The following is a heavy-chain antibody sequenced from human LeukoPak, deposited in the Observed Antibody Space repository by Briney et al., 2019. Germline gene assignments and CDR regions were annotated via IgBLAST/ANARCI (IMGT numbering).Heavy chain of an antibody. CDR3: ASSTVTNPSWFDP. CDR1: GYSFSIYA. CDR2: INPNSGGT. D-gene: IGHD4-17*01. Sequence: ASVKVSCKAYGYSFSIYAIHWVRQAPGQRLEWMGWINPNSGGTNYAQKFQGWVTMTRDTSISTAYMELSRLRSDDTAVYYCASSTVTNPSWFDPWGQGTLVTVSS. V-gene: IGHV1-2*04. J-gene: IGHJ5*02.